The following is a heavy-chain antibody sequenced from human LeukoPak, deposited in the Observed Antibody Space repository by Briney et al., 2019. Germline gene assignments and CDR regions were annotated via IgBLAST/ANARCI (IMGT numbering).Heavy chain of an antibody. CDR2: ISSSSTYI. V-gene: IGHV3-21*01. CDR1: GFSYGSYS. CDR3: AVQKSIIYGMDV. J-gene: IGHJ6*02. D-gene: IGHD3-10*01. Sequence: GGSLTLSCAASGFSYGSYSMNWIRQAPGKGLDWVSSISSSSTYIYQAVSVKGRFTISRDNAKNTLYLQMNSLRAEDTAVYYCAVQKSIIYGMDVWGQGITVTVSS.